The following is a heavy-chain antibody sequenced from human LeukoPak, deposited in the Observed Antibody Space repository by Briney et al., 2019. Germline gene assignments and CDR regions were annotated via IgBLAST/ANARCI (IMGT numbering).Heavy chain of an antibody. J-gene: IGHJ4*02. CDR3: ARASNYVFKRYFDY. D-gene: IGHD4-11*01. CDR1: GGSFSGYY. Sequence: PSETLSLTCAVYGGSFSGYYWSWIRQPPGKGLEWIGEIDHSGSTNYNPSLKSRVTISVDTSKNQFSLKLSSVTAADTAVYYCARASNYVFKRYFDYWGQGTLVTVSS. CDR2: IDHSGST. V-gene: IGHV4-34*01.